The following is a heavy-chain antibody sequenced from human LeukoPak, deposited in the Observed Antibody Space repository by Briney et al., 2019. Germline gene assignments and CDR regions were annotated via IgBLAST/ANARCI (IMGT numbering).Heavy chain of an antibody. CDR1: GFTFSSYA. CDR3: ANALGGGNTWYYFDC. V-gene: IGHV3-23*01. J-gene: IGHJ4*02. Sequence: GGSLRLSCAASGFTFSSYAVSWVRQAPGKGLEWVSSLSGSGGSPNYANSVKGRFTISRDNSKNTLYLQMNSLRAEDTAVYYCANALGGGNTWYYFDCWGQGTLVTVSS. D-gene: IGHD6-13*01. CDR2: LSGSGGSP.